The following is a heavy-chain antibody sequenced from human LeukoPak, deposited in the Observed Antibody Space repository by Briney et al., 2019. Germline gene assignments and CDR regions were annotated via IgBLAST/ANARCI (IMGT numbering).Heavy chain of an antibody. V-gene: IGHV3-23*01. CDR2: ISGSGSST. Sequence: GGSLRLSCAASGFNFSNYAMNWVRQAPGKGLEWVSVISGSGSSTDYADSVKGRFTISRDTSKNTLYLQMNSLRAEDTALYYCAKDLHVSHYSSSSRGFDYWGQGTLVTVSS. CDR3: AKDLHVSHYSSSSRGFDY. D-gene: IGHD6-6*01. J-gene: IGHJ4*02. CDR1: GFNFSNYA.